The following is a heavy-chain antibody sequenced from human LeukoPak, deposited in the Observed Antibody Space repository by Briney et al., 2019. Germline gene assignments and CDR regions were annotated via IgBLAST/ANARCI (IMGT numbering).Heavy chain of an antibody. CDR3: ARNTYDYVWGSYDPLDAFDI. J-gene: IGHJ3*02. D-gene: IGHD3-16*01. Sequence: PSETLSLTCTVSGGSISSSSYYWGWIRQPPGKGLEWIGSIYYSGSTYYNPSLKSRVTISVDTSKNQFSLKLSSVTAADTAVYYCARNTYDYVWGSYDPLDAFDIWGQGTMVTVSS. CDR1: GGSISSSSYY. CDR2: IYYSGST. V-gene: IGHV4-39*01.